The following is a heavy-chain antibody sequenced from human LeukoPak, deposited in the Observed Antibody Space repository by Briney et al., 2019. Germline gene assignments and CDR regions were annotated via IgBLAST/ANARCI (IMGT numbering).Heavy chain of an antibody. Sequence: GGSLTLSCAASGFTFSSFGMHWVRQAPGKGLEWVAVIWYDASDRYYADSVKGRFTISRDNSKDTLFLQMNSLRDDDTAVYYCVRGVGVSRFNYFDPWGQGTLVVVSS. CDR1: GFTFSSFG. CDR2: IWYDASDR. D-gene: IGHD5-24*01. J-gene: IGHJ5*02. CDR3: VRGVGVSRFNYFDP. V-gene: IGHV3-33*01.